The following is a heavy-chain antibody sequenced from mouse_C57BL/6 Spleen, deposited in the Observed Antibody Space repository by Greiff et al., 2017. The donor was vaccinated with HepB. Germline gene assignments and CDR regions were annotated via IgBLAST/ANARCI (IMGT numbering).Heavy chain of an antibody. CDR1: GYTFTSYW. J-gene: IGHJ3*01. D-gene: IGHD2-1*01. CDR2: INPSSGYT. V-gene: IGHV1-7*01. Sequence: LVESGAELAKPGASVKLSCKASGYTFTSYWMHWVKQRPGQGLEWIGYINPSSGYTKYNQKFKDKATLTADKSSSTAYMQLSSLTYEDSSVYYCAREDYGNPSWFAYWGQGTLVTVSA. CDR3: AREDYGNPSWFAY.